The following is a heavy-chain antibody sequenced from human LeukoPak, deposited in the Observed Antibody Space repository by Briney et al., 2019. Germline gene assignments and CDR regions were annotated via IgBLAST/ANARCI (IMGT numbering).Heavy chain of an antibody. CDR1: GFTFSSYS. J-gene: IGHJ4*02. CDR3: ANSRYDSSGYYGIIGY. CDR2: ISRSNIYK. D-gene: IGHD3-22*01. Sequence: GGSLRLSCAASGFTFSSYSMNWVRQAPGKGLEWVSSISRSNIYKYYADSVKGRFTISRDNAKNSLYLQMNSLRAEDTAVYYCANSRYDSSGYYGIIGYWGQGTLVTVSS. V-gene: IGHV3-21*01.